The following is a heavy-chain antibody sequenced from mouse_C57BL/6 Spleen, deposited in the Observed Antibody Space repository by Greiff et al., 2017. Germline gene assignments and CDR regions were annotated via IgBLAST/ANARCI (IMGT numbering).Heavy chain of an antibody. CDR2: ISYSGST. CDR3: ARWDDYDEGGYFDV. D-gene: IGHD2-4*01. J-gene: IGHJ1*03. V-gene: IGHV3-8*01. CDR1: GYSITSDY. Sequence: VQLKQSGPGLAKPSQTLSLTCSVTGYSITSDYWNWIRKFPGNKLEYMGYISYSGSTYYNPSLKSRISITRDTSKNQYYLQLNSVTTEDTATYYGARWDDYDEGGYFDVWGTGTTVTVSS.